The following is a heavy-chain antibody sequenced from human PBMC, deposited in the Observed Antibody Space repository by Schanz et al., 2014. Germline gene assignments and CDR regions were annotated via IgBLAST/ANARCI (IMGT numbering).Heavy chain of an antibody. Sequence: QVQLVQSGAEVKKPGSSVKVSCKASGGTFSSDTFSWVRQAPGQGLEWMGRIVPIAGITNYVQRFQGRVTITADKSSDTAYMELTSLRSEDTAVYYCARGGGPEDVFDIWGQGTILTVSS. CDR3: ARGGGPEDVFDI. J-gene: IGHJ3*02. V-gene: IGHV1-69*02. CDR1: GGTFSSDT. CDR2: IVPIAGIT. D-gene: IGHD2-15*01.